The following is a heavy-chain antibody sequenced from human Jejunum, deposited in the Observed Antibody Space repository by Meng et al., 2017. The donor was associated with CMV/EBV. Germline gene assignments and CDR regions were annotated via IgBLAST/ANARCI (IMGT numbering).Heavy chain of an antibody. CDR2: SYTDSGDT. CDR1: GNTFTNFA. V-gene: IGHV1-3*04. J-gene: IGHJ5*02. Sequence: KISCKASGNTFTNFAIQWVRQAPGQRLEWMGWSYTDSGDTKFSQKFQGRVSFTRDTSATTAYMELSSLRSEDTAVYYCARGVISYHDSWGQGTLVTVSS. CDR3: ARGVISYHDS. D-gene: IGHD3-16*01.